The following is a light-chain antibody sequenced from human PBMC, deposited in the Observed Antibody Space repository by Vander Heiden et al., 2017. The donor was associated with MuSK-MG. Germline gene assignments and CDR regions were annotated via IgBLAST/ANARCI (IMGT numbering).Light chain of an antibody. J-gene: IGKJ4*01. CDR3: QQDNSYSIT. Sequence: SASVGDRVTITCRASQSISSWLAWYQQKPGKAPKLLIYKASSLESGVPSRFSGSGSGTEFTLTISSLQPDDFATYYCQQDNSYSITFGGGTKVEIK. V-gene: IGKV1-5*03. CDR1: QSISSW. CDR2: KAS.